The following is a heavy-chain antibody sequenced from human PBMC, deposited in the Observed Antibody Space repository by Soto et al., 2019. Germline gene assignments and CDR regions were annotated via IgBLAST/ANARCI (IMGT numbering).Heavy chain of an antibody. V-gene: IGHV4-59*08. CDR2: IYYSGST. Sequence: PSETLSLTCTVSGGSISSYYWSWTRQPPGKGLEWIGYIYYSGSTNYNPSLKSRVTISVDTSKNQFSLKLSSVTAADTAVYYCARQYSSVIAEDWFDPWGQGTLVTVSS. D-gene: IGHD6-19*01. CDR3: ARQYSSVIAEDWFDP. CDR1: GGSISSYY. J-gene: IGHJ5*02.